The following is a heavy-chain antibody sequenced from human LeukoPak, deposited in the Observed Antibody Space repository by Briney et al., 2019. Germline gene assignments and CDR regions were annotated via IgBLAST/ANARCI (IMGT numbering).Heavy chain of an antibody. J-gene: IGHJ4*02. D-gene: IGHD6-13*01. V-gene: IGHV4-34*01. Sequence: SETLSLTCAVYGVSFSGYYWSWIRQPPGKGLEWIGEINHSGSTNYNPSLKSRVTISVDTSKNQFSLKLSSVTAADTAVYYCARGGIAAAGRLDYWGQGTLVTVSS. CDR3: ARGGIAAAGRLDY. CDR2: INHSGST. CDR1: GVSFSGYY.